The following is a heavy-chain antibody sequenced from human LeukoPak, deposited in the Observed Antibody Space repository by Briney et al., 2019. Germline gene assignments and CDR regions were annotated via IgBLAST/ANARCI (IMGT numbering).Heavy chain of an antibody. J-gene: IGHJ4*02. V-gene: IGHV3-30*18. Sequence: GRSLRLSCAASGFTFSSYGMHWVRKAPGKGLEWVAFMSYDGSNKYYADSVKGRFTTSRDHSKNTLYLQMNSLRAEDTAVYYCAKSYSSGWYYFDYWGQGTLVTVSS. CDR3: AKSYSSGWYYFDY. CDR2: MSYDGSNK. D-gene: IGHD6-19*01. CDR1: GFTFSSYG.